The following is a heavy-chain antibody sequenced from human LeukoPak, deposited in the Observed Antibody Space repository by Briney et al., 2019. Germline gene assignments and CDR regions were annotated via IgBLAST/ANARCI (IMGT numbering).Heavy chain of an antibody. Sequence: ASVKVSCKASGYTFTSYAMNWVRQAPGQGLEWMGWINTNTGNPTYAQGFTGRFVFSLDTSVSTAYLQISSLKAEDTAVYSCARGIARSGGSCYPVWGQGTLVTVSS. CDR1: GYTFTSYA. CDR3: ARGIARSGGSCYPV. CDR2: INTNTGNP. J-gene: IGHJ4*02. D-gene: IGHD2-15*01. V-gene: IGHV7-4-1*02.